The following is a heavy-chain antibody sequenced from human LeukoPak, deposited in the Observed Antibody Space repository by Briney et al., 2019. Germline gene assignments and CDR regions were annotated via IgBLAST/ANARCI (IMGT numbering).Heavy chain of an antibody. CDR3: ARDGYSGSSFFDY. CDR2: IHYSGGT. CDR1: GGSISSHF. V-gene: IGHV4-59*11. D-gene: IGHD1-26*01. Sequence: SETLSLTCTVSGGSISSHFWSWIRQPPGKGLEWIGYIHYSGGTNYNPSLKSRVTISVDTSKNQFSLKLSSVTAADTAVYYCARDGYSGSSFFDYWGQGTLVAVSS. J-gene: IGHJ4*02.